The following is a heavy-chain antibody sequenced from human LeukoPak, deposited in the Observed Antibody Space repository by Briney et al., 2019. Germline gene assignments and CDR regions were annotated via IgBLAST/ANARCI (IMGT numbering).Heavy chain of an antibody. CDR1: GGSISSCY. V-gene: IGHV4-59*12. CDR2: IYYSGST. Sequence: PSETLSLTCTVSGGSISSCYWSWIRQSPGKGLEWIGYIYYSGSTYYNPSLTSRVTISVDTSKNQFSLRLTSVTAADTAVYYCARGPSVAAHLDYWGQGTLVTVSS. J-gene: IGHJ4*02. D-gene: IGHD5-12*01. CDR3: ARGPSVAAHLDY.